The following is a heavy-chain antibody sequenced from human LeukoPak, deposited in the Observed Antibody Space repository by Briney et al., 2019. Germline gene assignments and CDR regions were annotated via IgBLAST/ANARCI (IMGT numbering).Heavy chain of an antibody. V-gene: IGHV1-18*01. CDR2: INPYNGDT. D-gene: IGHD1-1*01. J-gene: IGHJ4*02. CDR3: ARGSALYTNDLDY. CDR1: GYTFTNYG. Sequence: ASVKVSCKSSGYTFTNYGINWVRQAPGQGLEWMGWINPYNGDTNYLQKLQGRVIMTTDTSTNTAYMELWSLRSDDTAVYYCARGSALYTNDLDYWGQGTLVTVSS.